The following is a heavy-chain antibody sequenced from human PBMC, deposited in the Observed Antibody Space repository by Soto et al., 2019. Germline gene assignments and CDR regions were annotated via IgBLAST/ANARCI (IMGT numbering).Heavy chain of an antibody. CDR1: GYTFTGYY. D-gene: IGHD2-15*01. V-gene: IGHV1-2*04. Sequence: ASVKVSCKASGYTFTGYYMHWVRQAPGQGLEWMGWINPNSGGTNYAQKFQGWVTMTRDTSISTAYMELSRLRSGDTAVYYCARAYCSGGSCHEAWFDPWGQGTLVTVSS. CDR2: INPNSGGT. CDR3: ARAYCSGGSCHEAWFDP. J-gene: IGHJ5*02.